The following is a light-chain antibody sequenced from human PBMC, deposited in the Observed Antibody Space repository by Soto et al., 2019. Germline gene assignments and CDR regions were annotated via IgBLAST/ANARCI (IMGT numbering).Light chain of an antibody. V-gene: IGKV3-15*01. Sequence: EIVMTQSPATLSVSPGERATLSCRASQSVSSNLAWYQQKPGQAPRLLIYGASTRATGIPARFSGSGSGTEFTLTISSLQSEDLAVYYCQQYNNWPPRAWTFGQGTEVEIK. CDR2: GAS. CDR3: QQYNNWPPRAWT. J-gene: IGKJ1*01. CDR1: QSVSSN.